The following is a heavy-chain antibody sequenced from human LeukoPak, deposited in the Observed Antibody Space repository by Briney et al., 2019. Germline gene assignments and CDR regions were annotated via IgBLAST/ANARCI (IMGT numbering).Heavy chain of an antibody. CDR2: IYHDGNT. Sequence: SETLSLTCSVSGYSISSGYYWGWIRQPPGKGLEWIGNIYHDGNTYYNPSLKSRVTISVDTSKNQFSLKLSSVTAADTAVYYCARAPGYCGGGSCYVRFYYYYMDVWGKGTTVTVSS. V-gene: IGHV4-38-2*02. J-gene: IGHJ6*03. D-gene: IGHD2-15*01. CDR1: GYSISSGYY. CDR3: ARAPGYCGGGSCYVRFYYYYMDV.